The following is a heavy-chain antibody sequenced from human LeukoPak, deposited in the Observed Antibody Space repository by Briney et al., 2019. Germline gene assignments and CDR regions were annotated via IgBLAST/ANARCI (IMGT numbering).Heavy chain of an antibody. CDR1: GGSFSGYY. D-gene: IGHD6-19*01. CDR2: INHSGST. J-gene: IGHJ4*02. V-gene: IGHV4-34*01. Sequence: PSETLSLTCAVYGGSFSGYYWSWIRQPPGKGLEWIGEINHSGSTNYNPSLKSRVTISVDTSKNQFSLKLSSVTAADTAVYYCARAQWLCTLPAFDYWGQGTLVTVSS. CDR3: ARAQWLCTLPAFDY.